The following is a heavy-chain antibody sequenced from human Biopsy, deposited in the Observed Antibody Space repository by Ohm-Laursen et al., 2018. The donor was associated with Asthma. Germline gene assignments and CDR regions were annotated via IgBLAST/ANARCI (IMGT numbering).Heavy chain of an antibody. D-gene: IGHD2-2*01. V-gene: IGHV1-69*13. Sequence: VKISCKASGGTFSSNSINWVRRAPGQGLEWMGRIIPIFGPTNYAQKFQGRVTISADDSTSTAYMELSSLSSEDTALYYCARGPEYVRSSGALDYWGQGTLVTVSS. J-gene: IGHJ4*02. CDR2: IIPIFGPT. CDR3: ARGPEYVRSSGALDY. CDR1: GGTFSSNS.